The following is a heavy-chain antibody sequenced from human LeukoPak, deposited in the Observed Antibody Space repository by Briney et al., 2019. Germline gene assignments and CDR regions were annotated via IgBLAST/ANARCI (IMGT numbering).Heavy chain of an antibody. V-gene: IGHV1-8*02. CDR2: MNPNSGNT. CDR3: ARCNWNGLGPSDY. CDR1: GYTFTSYD. Sequence: ASVKVSCKASGYTFTSYDINWVRQATGQGLEWMGWMNPNSGNTGYAQKFQGRVTMTTDTSTNTAYMGLRSLRSDDTALYYCARCNWNGLGPSDYWGQGTLVTVSS. J-gene: IGHJ4*02. D-gene: IGHD1-20*01.